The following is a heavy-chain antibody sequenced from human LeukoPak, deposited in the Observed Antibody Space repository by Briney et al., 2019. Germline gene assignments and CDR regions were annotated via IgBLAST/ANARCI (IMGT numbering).Heavy chain of an antibody. V-gene: IGHV6-1*01. CDR3: ARDLGTSGWYTFDF. D-gene: IGHD6-19*01. CDR1: GDSVSSKNGA. J-gene: IGHJ5*01. CDR2: TYYRAKWYD. Sequence: SQTLSLTCAISGDSVSSKNGAWNWIRQSPSRGLEWLGRTYYRAKWYDEYADSVKGRITISPDTSKNQFSLHVYSVTPEDTAVYYCARDLGTSGWYTFDFWGQGTLVTVSS.